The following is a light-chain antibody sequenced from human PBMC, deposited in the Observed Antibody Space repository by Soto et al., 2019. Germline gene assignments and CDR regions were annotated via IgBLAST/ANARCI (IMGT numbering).Light chain of an antibody. CDR1: SSDVGSYNL. J-gene: IGLJ1*01. CDR3: CSYAGSSTYV. Sequence: QCARKRAASGSGAAVGGSSISCTGTSSDVGSYNLVSWYQQHPGKAPKLMIYEVSKRPSGVSNRFSGSKSGNTASLTISGLQAEDEADYYCCSYAGSSTYVFGTGTKVTVL. V-gene: IGLV2-23*02. CDR2: EVS.